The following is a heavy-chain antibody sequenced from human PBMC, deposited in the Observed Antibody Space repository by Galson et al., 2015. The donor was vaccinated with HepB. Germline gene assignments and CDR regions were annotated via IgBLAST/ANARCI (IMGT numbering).Heavy chain of an antibody. CDR3: ARESRIAIARSVGFPP. V-gene: IGHV6-1*01. CDR2: TYYRSKWYN. J-gene: IGHJ5*02. Sequence: CAISGDSVSSNSAAWNWIRQSPSRGLEWLGRTYYRSKWYNDYAVSVKSRITINPDTSKNQFSLQLNSVTPEDTAVYYCARESRIAIARSVGFPPWGQPTLVTDS. D-gene: IGHD6-13*01. CDR1: GDSVSSNSAA.